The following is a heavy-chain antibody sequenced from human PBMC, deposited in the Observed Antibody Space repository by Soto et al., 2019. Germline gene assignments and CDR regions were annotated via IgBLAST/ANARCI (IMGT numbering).Heavy chain of an antibody. D-gene: IGHD1-1*01. CDR1: GDSVSSNSAA. CDR3: ARDFSGTGTTSTYNWFDP. V-gene: IGHV6-1*01. CDR2: TYYRSKWYN. J-gene: IGHJ5*02. Sequence: SQTLSLTCAISGDSVSSNSAAWNWIRQSPSRGLEWLGRTYYRSKWYNDYAVSVKSRITINPDTSKNQFSLQLNSVTPEDTAVYYCARDFSGTGTTSTYNWFDPWGQGTPVTVSS.